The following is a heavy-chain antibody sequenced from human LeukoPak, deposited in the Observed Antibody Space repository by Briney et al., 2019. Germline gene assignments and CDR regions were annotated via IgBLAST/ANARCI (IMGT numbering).Heavy chain of an antibody. CDR1: GGSISRYY. V-gene: IGHV4-59*01. CDR3: AREHIYGGNWVGAFDI. Sequence: PAETLSLTCTVSGGSISRYYWSWIRQPPGRGLEWIGYIYYSGSTNYNPSLKSRVTISVDTSKNQYSVNLSSVTAADPAVYYCAREHIYGGNWVGAFDIWGQGTMVTVSS. J-gene: IGHJ3*02. D-gene: IGHD4/OR15-4a*01. CDR2: IYYSGST.